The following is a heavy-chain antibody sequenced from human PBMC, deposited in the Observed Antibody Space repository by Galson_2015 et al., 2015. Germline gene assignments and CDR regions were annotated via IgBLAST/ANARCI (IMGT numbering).Heavy chain of an antibody. CDR1: GYTFTTYG. Sequence: SVKVSCKASGYTFTTYGISWVRQAPGQGLEWMGWISTYNGNTNYAQKFQGRVTMTTDTSTSTAYMELMSLRSDDTAVYFCAKCPAPYYYYEMDVWGQGTTVTVSS. J-gene: IGHJ6*02. CDR3: AKCPAPYYYYEMDV. V-gene: IGHV1-18*04. CDR2: ISTYNGNT.